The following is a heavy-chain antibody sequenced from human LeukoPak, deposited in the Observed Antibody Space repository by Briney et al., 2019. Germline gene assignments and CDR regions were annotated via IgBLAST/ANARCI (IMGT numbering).Heavy chain of an antibody. CDR1: GGSISSYY. J-gene: IGHJ4*02. V-gene: IGHV4-59*01. D-gene: IGHD3-22*01. Sequence: SETLSLTCTVSGGSISSYYWSWIRQPPGKGLEWIGYIYYSGSTNYNPSLKSRVTISVDTSKNQFSLKLSSVTAADTAVYYCARDPGYYYDSYLDYWGQGTLVTVSS. CDR2: IYYSGST. CDR3: ARDPGYYYDSYLDY.